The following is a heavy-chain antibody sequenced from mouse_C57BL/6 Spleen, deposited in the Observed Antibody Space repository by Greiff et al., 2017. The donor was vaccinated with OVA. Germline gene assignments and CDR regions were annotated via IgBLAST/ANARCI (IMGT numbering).Heavy chain of an antibody. CDR3: ARLGNYYAMDY. V-gene: IGHV1-80*01. J-gene: IGHJ4*01. CDR2: IYPGDGDT. D-gene: IGHD4-1*01. Sequence: QVQLQQSGAELVKPGASVKISCKASGYAFSSYWMNWVTQRPGKGLEWIGQIYPGDGDTNSNGKFKGKATLTADKSSSTAYMQLSSLTSEDSAVYFCARLGNYYAMDYWGQGTSVTVSS. CDR1: GYAFSSYW.